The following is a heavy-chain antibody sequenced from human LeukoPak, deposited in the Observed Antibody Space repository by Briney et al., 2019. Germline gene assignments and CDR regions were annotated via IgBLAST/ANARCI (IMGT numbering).Heavy chain of an antibody. Sequence: PSETLSLTCTVSGDSISNDNWWSWVRQPPGKGLGWIGEMYHSGRINYNPSRKSRVTISVEKSKNYFSLNLTSVTAADTALYYCARGGFFAPFDYWVQGTLVTVSS. J-gene: IGHJ4*02. CDR2: MYHSGRI. CDR3: ARGGFFAPFDY. CDR1: GDSISNDNW. V-gene: IGHV4-4*02. D-gene: IGHD5-12*01.